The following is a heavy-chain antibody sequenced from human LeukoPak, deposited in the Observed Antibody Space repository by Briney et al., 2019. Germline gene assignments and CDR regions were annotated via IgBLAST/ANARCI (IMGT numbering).Heavy chain of an antibody. J-gene: IGHJ4*02. CDR2: IYHSGST. CDR1: GGSIRSGGYS. V-gene: IGHV4-30-2*01. CDR3: ARVGNTETTPLPDY. Sequence: SETLPLTCAVSGGSIRSGGYSWSWIRQPPGKGLAWIGYIYHSGSTYYNPSLKSRVTMSVDRSKNQFSLKLSSETAADTAVYYCARVGNTETTPLPDYWGQGTLVTVSS. D-gene: IGHD4-17*01.